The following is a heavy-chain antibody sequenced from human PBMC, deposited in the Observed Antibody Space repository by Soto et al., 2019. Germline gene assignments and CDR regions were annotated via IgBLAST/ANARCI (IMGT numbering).Heavy chain of an antibody. CDR3: AKDKAYADYYDSSPIEHAFDI. J-gene: IGHJ3*02. CDR1: GFTFDDYA. CDR2: ISWNSGSI. D-gene: IGHD3-22*01. Sequence: GGSLRLSCAASGFTFDDYAMHWVRQAPGKGLEWVSGISWNSGSIGYADSVKGRFTISRDNAKNSLYLQMNSLRAEDTALYYCAKDKAYADYYDSSPIEHAFDIWGQGTMVTVSS. V-gene: IGHV3-9*01.